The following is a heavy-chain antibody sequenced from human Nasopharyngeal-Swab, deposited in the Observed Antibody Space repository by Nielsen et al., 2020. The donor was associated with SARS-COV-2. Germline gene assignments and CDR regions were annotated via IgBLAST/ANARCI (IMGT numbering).Heavy chain of an antibody. V-gene: IGHV1-2*06. J-gene: IGHJ4*02. Sequence: WVRQAPGQGLEWMGRINPNSGGTSYAQKFQGRVTMTRDTSINTAYMELSRLRSDDTAVYYCARNDSSGYGYWGQGTLVTVSS. CDR3: ARNDSSGYGY. D-gene: IGHD3-22*01. CDR2: INPNSGGT.